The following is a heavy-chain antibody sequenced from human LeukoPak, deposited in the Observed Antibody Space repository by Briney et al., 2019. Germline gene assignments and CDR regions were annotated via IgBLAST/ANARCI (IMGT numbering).Heavy chain of an antibody. D-gene: IGHD7-27*01. CDR1: GFTFSSYS. J-gene: IGHJ4*02. V-gene: IGHV3-21*01. CDR2: IGSSSSYI. CDR3: ARGPHWDPHFDY. Sequence: GGSLRLSCAASGFTFSSYSMNWVRQAPGKGLEWVSSIGSSSSYIYYADSVKGRFTISRDNAKNSLYLQMNSLRAEDTAVYYCARGPHWDPHFDYWGQGTLVTVSS.